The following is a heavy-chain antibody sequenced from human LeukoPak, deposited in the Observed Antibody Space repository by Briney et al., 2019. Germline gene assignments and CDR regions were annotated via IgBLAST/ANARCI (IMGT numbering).Heavy chain of an antibody. D-gene: IGHD5-18*01. J-gene: IGHJ6*03. CDR3: ARGYSYGYIVYYYYYMDV. Sequence: GGSLRLSCAASGFTFDDYGMSWVRQAPGKGLEWVSGINWNGGSTGYADSVKGRFTISRDNAKNSLYLQMNSLRAEDTALYYRARGYSYGYIVYYYYYMDVWGKGTTVTVSS. V-gene: IGHV3-20*04. CDR2: INWNGGST. CDR1: GFTFDDYG.